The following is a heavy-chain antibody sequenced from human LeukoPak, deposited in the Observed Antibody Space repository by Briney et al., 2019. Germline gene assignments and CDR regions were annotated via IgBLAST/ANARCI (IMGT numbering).Heavy chain of an antibody. CDR2: IYYSGST. V-gene: IGHV4-59*01. J-gene: IGHJ4*02. CDR3: ARPLYSSGWYALDY. Sequence: SETLSLTCTVSGGSMSSYYWSWIRQPPGKGLEWIGYIYYSGSTNYNPSLKSRVTISVDTSKNQFSLKLSSVTAADTAVYYCARPLYSSGWYALDYWGQGTLVTVSS. D-gene: IGHD6-19*01. CDR1: GGSMSSYY.